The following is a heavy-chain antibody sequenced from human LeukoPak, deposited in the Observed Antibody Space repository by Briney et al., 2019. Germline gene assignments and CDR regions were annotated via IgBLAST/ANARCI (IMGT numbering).Heavy chain of an antibody. D-gene: IGHD3-10*01. V-gene: IGHV3-7*01. J-gene: IGHJ4*02. CDR3: ARGSKYFGELIRRGEYYFDY. Sequence: PGGSLRLSCAASGFTFSSYWMSWVRQAPGKGLEWVANIKQDGSEKYYVDSVKGRFTISRDNAKNSLYLQMNSLRAEDTAVYYCARGSKYFGELIRRGEYYFDYWGQGTLVTVSS. CDR2: IKQDGSEK. CDR1: GFTFSSYW.